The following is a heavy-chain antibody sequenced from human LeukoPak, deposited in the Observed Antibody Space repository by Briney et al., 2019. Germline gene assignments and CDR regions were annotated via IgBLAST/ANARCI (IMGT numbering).Heavy chain of an antibody. CDR2: IYYSGST. D-gene: IGHD5-12*01. CDR1: GGSISSGGYY. Sequence: SETLSLTCTVSGGSISSGGYYWSWIRQHPGKGLEWIGYIYYSGSTYYNSTLKSRVTISVDTSKNQFSLKLSSVTAADTAVYYCAAGYDSYYYGMDVWGQGTTVTVSS. CDR3: AAGYDSYYYGMDV. J-gene: IGHJ6*02. V-gene: IGHV4-31*03.